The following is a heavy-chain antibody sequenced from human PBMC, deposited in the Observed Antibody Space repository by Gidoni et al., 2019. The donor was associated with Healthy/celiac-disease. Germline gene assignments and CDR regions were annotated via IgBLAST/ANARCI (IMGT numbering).Heavy chain of an antibody. CDR2: IKSKTDGGTT. D-gene: IGHD4-17*01. CDR1: GFTCSNAW. CDR3: TTDEGIFDGDYVNAFDI. J-gene: IGHJ3*02. Sequence: EVQLVESGGGLVKPGGSLRLSCAASGFTCSNAWMSWVRQAPGKGLEWVGRIKSKTDGGTTDYAAPVKGRFTISRDDSKNTLYLQMNSLKTEDTAVYYCTTDEGIFDGDYVNAFDIWGQGTMVTVSS. V-gene: IGHV3-15*01.